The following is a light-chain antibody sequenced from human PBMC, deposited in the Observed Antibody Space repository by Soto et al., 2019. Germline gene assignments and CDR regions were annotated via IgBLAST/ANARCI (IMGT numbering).Light chain of an antibody. CDR2: GAS. CDR3: RQYGSSPRT. V-gene: IGKV3-20*01. J-gene: IGKJ1*01. CDR1: QSVSSGF. Sequence: EIGLTQSPGTLSLSPGERATLSCRASQSVSSGFLAWYQQKPGQAPSLLIYGASSRATAIPDRFSGSGSGTDFTLTISRLEPEDFAVYYCRQYGSSPRTSGQGTKVAIK.